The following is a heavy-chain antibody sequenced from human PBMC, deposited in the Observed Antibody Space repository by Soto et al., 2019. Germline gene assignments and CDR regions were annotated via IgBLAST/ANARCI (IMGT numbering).Heavy chain of an antibody. J-gene: IGHJ4*02. CDR3: AKGARDCGGDCFSSHFDN. Sequence: GGSLRLSCAASRFTFIDYAMSWVRQAPGKGLQWVSGITGNGIYTSYTDSVKGRFTISRDNSKNVLYLQMNSLKAEDTAVYFCAKGARDCGGDCFSSHFDNWGQGALVTVSS. CDR2: ITGNGIYT. D-gene: IGHD2-21*02. CDR1: RFTFIDYA. V-gene: IGHV3-23*01.